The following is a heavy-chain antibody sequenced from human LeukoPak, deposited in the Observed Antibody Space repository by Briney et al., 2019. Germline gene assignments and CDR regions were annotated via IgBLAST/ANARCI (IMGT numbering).Heavy chain of an antibody. CDR1: GYSISSGYY. V-gene: IGHV4-38-2*02. J-gene: IGHJ4*02. D-gene: IGHD3-16*02. Sequence: SETLSLTCTVSGYSISSGYYWGWIRQPPGKGLERIGSIYHSGSTYYNPSLKSRVTISVDTSKNQLSLKLNSVTAADTAVYYCARYIWGSYPTFEDYWGQGSLVTVSS. CDR3: ARYIWGSYPTFEDY. CDR2: IYHSGST.